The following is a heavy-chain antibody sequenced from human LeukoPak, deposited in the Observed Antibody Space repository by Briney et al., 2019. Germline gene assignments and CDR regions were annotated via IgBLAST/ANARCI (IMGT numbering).Heavy chain of an antibody. Sequence: GGSLRLSCAASGFTFSNAWMSWVRQAPGKGLEWVGRIQSKTDGGTTDYAAPVKGRFTISRDDSKNTLYLQMNSLKTEDTAVYYCTACSGGSCYDFDYWGQGTLVTVSS. J-gene: IGHJ4*02. D-gene: IGHD2-15*01. CDR2: IQSKTDGGTT. CDR3: TACSGGSCYDFDY. CDR1: GFTFSNAW. V-gene: IGHV3-15*01.